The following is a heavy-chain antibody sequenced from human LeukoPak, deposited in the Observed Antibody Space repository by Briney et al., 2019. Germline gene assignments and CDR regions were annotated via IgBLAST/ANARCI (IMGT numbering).Heavy chain of an antibody. J-gene: IGHJ4*02. Sequence: GESLKISCKGSGYSFTNYWIGWVRQMPGKGLEWMGWISAYNGNTNYAQKLQGRVTMTTDTSTSTAYMELRSLRSDDTAVYYCADGGDWNEFRYWGQGTLVTVSS. D-gene: IGHD1-1*01. CDR2: ISAYNGNT. V-gene: IGHV1-18*04. CDR3: ADGGDWNEFRY. CDR1: GYSFTNYW.